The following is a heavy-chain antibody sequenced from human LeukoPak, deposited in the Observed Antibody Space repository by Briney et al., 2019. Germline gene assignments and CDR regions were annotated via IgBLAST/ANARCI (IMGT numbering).Heavy chain of an antibody. CDR2: IIPIFATA. Sequence: SVKVSCKASGGTFSSYAISWVRQAPGQGLEWMGGIIPIFATANYAQKFQGKVTITADESTSAAYMELSSLRSEDTAIYYCARGWDYDSGGRPTAYVYWGQGTLVSVSS. V-gene: IGHV1-69*13. D-gene: IGHD3-22*01. CDR1: GGTFSSYA. CDR3: ARGWDYDSGGRPTAYVY. J-gene: IGHJ4*02.